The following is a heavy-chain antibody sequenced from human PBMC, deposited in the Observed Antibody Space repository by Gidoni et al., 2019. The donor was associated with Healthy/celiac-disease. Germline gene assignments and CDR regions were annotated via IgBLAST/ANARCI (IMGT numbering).Heavy chain of an antibody. V-gene: IGHV1-18*01. CDR3: ARGRTTMVRGVIIPDLDY. CDR2: ISAYNGNT. Sequence: QVQLVQSGAEVKKPGASVKVSCKAAGYTFTSYGISWVRQAPGQGLEGMGWISAYNGNTNYAQKLQGRVTMTTDTSTSTAYMELRSLGSDDTAVYYCARGRTTMVRGVIIPDLDYWGQGTLVTVSS. J-gene: IGHJ4*02. D-gene: IGHD3-10*01. CDR1: GYTFTSYG.